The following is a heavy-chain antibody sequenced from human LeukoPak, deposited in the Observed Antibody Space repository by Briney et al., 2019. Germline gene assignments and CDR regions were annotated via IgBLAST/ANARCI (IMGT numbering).Heavy chain of an antibody. CDR1: GFTFSSYS. V-gene: IGHV3-21*01. CDR3: ARLRRRGVIKYYYYYYMDV. Sequence: SGGSLRLSCAASGFTFSSYSMNWVRQAPGKGLEWVSSISSSSSYIYYADSVKGRFTISRDNAKNSLYLQMNSLRAADTAVYYCARLRRRGVIKYYYYYYMDVWGKGTTVTISS. CDR2: ISSSSSYI. J-gene: IGHJ6*03. D-gene: IGHD3-10*01.